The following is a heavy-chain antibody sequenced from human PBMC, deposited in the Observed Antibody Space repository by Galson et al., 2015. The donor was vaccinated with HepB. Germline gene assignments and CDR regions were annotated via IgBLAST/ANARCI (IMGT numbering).Heavy chain of an antibody. CDR2: ISTYNDNT. D-gene: IGHD3-3*01. V-gene: IGHV1-18*04. J-gene: IGHJ4*02. Sequence: SVKVSCKASGYTFTTYGISWMRQAPGQGLEWMGWISTYNDNTNYAHKFYGRVTMIADTSTNSVYMELRSLRSDDTAVYYCARDGPYYEIWSGYFNYWGQGTLVTVSS. CDR3: ARDGPYYEIWSGYFNY. CDR1: GYTFTTYG.